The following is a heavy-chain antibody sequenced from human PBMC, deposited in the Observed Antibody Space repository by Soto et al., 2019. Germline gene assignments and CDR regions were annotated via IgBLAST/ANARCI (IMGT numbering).Heavy chain of an antibody. CDR1: GGSISSGDYY. CDR3: ARVGGFGATTIDY. J-gene: IGHJ4*02. D-gene: IGHD3-10*01. CDR2: IYYSGST. V-gene: IGHV4-30-4*01. Sequence: QVQLQESGPGLVKPSQTLSLTCTVSGGSISSGDYYWSWIRQPPGKGLEWIGYIYYSGSTYYNPSLKSRVTLSVDPSTNQSTLKLSSVTAADTAVYYCARVGGFGATTIDYWGQGTLVTVSS.